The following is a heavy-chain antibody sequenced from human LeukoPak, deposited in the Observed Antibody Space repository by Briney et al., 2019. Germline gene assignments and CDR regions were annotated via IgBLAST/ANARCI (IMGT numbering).Heavy chain of an antibody. J-gene: IGHJ4*02. CDR3: ARDPGSYRYSDY. Sequence: GGSLRLSCAASGFTFNSYTMNSVRQAPGKGREWISYISSSSTIYYADSVRGRFTISRDNAKNTPYLQMNSLRAEDTAVYYCARDPGSYRYSDYWGQGTLVTVSS. D-gene: IGHD3-16*02. CDR2: ISSSSTI. V-gene: IGHV3-48*04. CDR1: GFTFNSYT.